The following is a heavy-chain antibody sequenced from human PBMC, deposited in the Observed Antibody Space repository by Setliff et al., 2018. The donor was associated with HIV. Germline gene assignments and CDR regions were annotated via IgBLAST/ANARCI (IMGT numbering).Heavy chain of an antibody. V-gene: IGHV4-59*12. CDR3: ARRPLAARSAFDI. J-gene: IGHJ3*02. CDR1: GGSISSYY. Sequence: PSETLSLTCTVSGGSISSYYWSWIRQPPGKGLGWIGYIYNTGSTNYNSSLKSRVTLSVDTSKNHFSLKLRSVTAADTAVYHCARRPLAARSAFDIWGQGTMVTVS. D-gene: IGHD6-6*01. CDR2: IYNTGST.